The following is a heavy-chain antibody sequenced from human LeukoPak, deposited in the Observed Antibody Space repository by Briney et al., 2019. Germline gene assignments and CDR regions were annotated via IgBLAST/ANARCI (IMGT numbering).Heavy chain of an antibody. CDR1: GFTFNRYW. CDR3: VSRNYGSSPFDY. Sequence: GGSLRLSCAASGFTFNRYWMHWVRQAPGKGLVWVSRISSDGSNTNYADSVKGRFTISRDNAENTLYLQMDCLTAEDTAVYYCVSRNYGSSPFDYWGQGTLVTVSS. J-gene: IGHJ4*02. D-gene: IGHD4-17*01. V-gene: IGHV3-74*01. CDR2: ISSDGSNT.